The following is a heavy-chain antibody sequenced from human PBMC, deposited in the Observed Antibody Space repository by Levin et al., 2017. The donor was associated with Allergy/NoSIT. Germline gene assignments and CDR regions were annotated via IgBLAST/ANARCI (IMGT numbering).Heavy chain of an antibody. D-gene: IGHD2-15*01. CDR2: MNPNSGNT. CDR3: ARQVASGPYYYYYYGMDG. V-gene: IGHV1-8*01. Sequence: AASVKVSCKASGYTFTSYDINWVRQATGQGLEWMGWMNPNSGNTGYAQKFQGRVTMTRNTSISTAYMGLSSLRSEDTAVYYCARQVASGPYYYYYYGMDGWGQGTTVTVSS. CDR1: GYTFTSYD. J-gene: IGHJ6*02.